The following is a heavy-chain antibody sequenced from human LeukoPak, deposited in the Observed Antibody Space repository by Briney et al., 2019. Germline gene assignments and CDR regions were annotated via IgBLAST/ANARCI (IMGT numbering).Heavy chain of an antibody. V-gene: IGHV1-18*04. CDR3: ARGGGYCSSTSCYELDGYYYYGMDV. CDR1: GYTFTSYG. J-gene: IGHJ6*04. CDR2: ISAYNGNT. D-gene: IGHD2-2*01. Sequence: ASVKVSCKASGYTFTSYGISWVRQAPGQGREWMGWISAYNGNTNYTQKLQGRVTITTDTSTSTAYMELRSLRSDDTALYYCARGGGYCSSTSCYELDGYYYYGMDVWGKGTTVTVSS.